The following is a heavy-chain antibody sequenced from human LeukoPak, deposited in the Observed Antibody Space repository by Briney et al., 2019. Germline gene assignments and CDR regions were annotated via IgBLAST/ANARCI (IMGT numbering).Heavy chain of an antibody. J-gene: IGHJ4*02. CDR2: IIPIFGTA. CDR1: GGTFSSYA. CDR3: ARERYASSSSDY. Sequence: GASVKVSCKASGGTFSSYAISWVRQAPGQGLEWMGGIIPIFGTANYAQKFQGRVTITTDESTSTAYMELRSLTSDDTAVYYCARERYASSSSDYWGQGTLVTVSS. D-gene: IGHD6-6*01. V-gene: IGHV1-69*05.